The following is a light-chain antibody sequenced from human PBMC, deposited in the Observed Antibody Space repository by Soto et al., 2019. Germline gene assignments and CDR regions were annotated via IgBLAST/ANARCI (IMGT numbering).Light chain of an antibody. J-gene: IGKJ1*01. CDR2: GAS. CDR3: QQFGASLTWT. V-gene: IGKV3-15*01. CDR1: QSVSSN. Sequence: EMVMTQSPATLSVSPGERATLSCRASQSVSSNLAWYQQKPGQAPRLLIYGASTRATGIPARFSGSGSGTEFTLTISSLQSEDFAVYYCQQFGASLTWTFGQGTKVDIK.